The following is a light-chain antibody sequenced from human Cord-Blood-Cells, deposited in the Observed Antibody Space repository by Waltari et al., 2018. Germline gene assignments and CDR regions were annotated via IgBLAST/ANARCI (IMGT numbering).Light chain of an antibody. CDR3: SSYTSSSTWG. CDR2: DVS. CDR1: SSDVGGYNY. J-gene: IGLJ3*02. Sequence: QSALTQPASVSGSPGQSITISCTGTSSDVGGYNYVSWYQQHPGNAPKLMIYDVSNRPSGVSNRFSGSKSGNTASLTISGLQAEDEADYYCSSYTSSSTWGFGGGTKLTVL. V-gene: IGLV2-14*03.